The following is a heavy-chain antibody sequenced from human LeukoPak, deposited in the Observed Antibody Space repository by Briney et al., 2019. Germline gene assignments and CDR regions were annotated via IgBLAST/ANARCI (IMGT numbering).Heavy chain of an antibody. V-gene: IGHV1-18*01. J-gene: IGHJ4*02. Sequence: ASVKVFCQASGYTFTSYGISWVRQAPGQGLEWMGWISAYNGNTNYAQKLQGRVTMTTDTSTSTAYMELRSLRSDDTAVYYCARDQGYSSGSYYFDYWGQGTLVTVSS. CDR1: GYTFTSYG. D-gene: IGHD6-19*01. CDR3: ARDQGYSSGSYYFDY. CDR2: ISAYNGNT.